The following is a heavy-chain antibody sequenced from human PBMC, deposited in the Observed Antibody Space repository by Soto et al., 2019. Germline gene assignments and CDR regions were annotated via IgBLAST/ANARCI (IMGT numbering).Heavy chain of an antibody. CDR3: ARRSGSTTXHGAFDI. CDR1: GGSISSDY. Sequence: SETLSLTCTVSGGSISSDYWSWIRQPPGKGLEWIGYIYYSGSTNYNPSLKSRVTISVDTSKNQFSLKLSSVTAADTAVYYCARRSGSTTXHGAFDIWGQGTMVTVSS. V-gene: IGHV4-59*01. CDR2: IYYSGST. J-gene: IGHJ3*02. D-gene: IGHD3-10*01.